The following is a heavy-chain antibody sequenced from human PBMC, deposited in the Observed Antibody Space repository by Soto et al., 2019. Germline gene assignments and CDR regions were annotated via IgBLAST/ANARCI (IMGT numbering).Heavy chain of an antibody. CDR1: GGSISSSSYY. CDR2: IYYSGST. J-gene: IGHJ4*02. Sequence: SETLSITCTVSGGSISSSSYYWGWIRQPPGKGLEWIGSIYYSGSTYYNPSLKSRVTISVDTSKNQFSLKLSSVTAADTAVYYCARDSSGWYWHFDYWGQGTLVTVSS. CDR3: ARDSSGWYWHFDY. D-gene: IGHD6-19*01. V-gene: IGHV4-39*02.